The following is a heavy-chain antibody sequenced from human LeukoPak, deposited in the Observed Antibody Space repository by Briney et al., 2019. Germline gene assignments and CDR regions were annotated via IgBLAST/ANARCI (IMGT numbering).Heavy chain of an antibody. V-gene: IGHV3-21*01. Sequence: PGGSLRLSCAACGFTFRSYSMNWVRQAPGKGLEWVSSISSSSSYIYYADSVKGRFTISRDNAKNSLYLQMNSLRAEDTAVYYCARGGTLYSSSWFDYWGQGTLVTVSS. CDR3: ARGGTLYSSSWFDY. D-gene: IGHD6-13*01. J-gene: IGHJ4*02. CDR2: ISSSSSYI. CDR1: GFTFRSYS.